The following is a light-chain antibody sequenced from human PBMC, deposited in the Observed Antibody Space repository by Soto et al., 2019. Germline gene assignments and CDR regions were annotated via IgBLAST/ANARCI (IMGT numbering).Light chain of an antibody. V-gene: IGLV1-44*01. CDR1: SANIGSNT. CDR2: SNN. CDR3: AAWDDSLHGLV. J-gene: IGLJ2*01. Sequence: QSVLTQPHAASGTPGQRVTVSCSGSSANIGSNTVNWYQQLPGTAPKLLIYSNNQRPPGVPDRFSGSKSGTSASLAISGLQSEDEADYYCAAWDDSLHGLVFGGGPKLTVL.